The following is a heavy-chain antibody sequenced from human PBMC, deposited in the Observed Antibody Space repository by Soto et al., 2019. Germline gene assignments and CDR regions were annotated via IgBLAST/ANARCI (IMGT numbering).Heavy chain of an antibody. V-gene: IGHV3-23*01. CDR3: AKDSLRLGYSGHSDFDY. CDR1: GFTFSSYG. D-gene: IGHD5-12*01. Sequence: GGSLRLSCAASGFTFSSYGMRWVRQAPGKGLEWVSAISGSGGSTYYADSVKGRFTISRDNSKNTLYLQMNSLRAEDTAVYYCAKDSLRLGYSGHSDFDYWGQGTLVTVPQ. CDR2: ISGSGGST. J-gene: IGHJ4*02.